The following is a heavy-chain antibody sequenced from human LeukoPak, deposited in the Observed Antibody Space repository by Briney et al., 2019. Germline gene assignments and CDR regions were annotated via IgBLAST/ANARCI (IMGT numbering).Heavy chain of an antibody. J-gene: IGHJ4*02. CDR3: ARVDGPAGDYFDY. D-gene: IGHD2-2*01. Sequence: SETLSLTCTVSGGSISSYYWSWIRQPPGKGLEWIGYIYTSGSTNYNPSLKSRVTISVDTSKNQFSLKLSSVTAADTAVYYCARVDGPAGDYFDYWGQGTLVTVSS. V-gene: IGHV4-4*08. CDR1: GGSISSYY. CDR2: IYTSGST.